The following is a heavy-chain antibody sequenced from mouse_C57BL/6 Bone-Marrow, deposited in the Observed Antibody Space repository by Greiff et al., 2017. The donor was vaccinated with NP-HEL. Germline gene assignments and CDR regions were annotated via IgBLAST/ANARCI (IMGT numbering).Heavy chain of an antibody. D-gene: IGHD1-1*02. CDR2: IQPNSGST. CDR1: GYTFTSYW. CDR3: ARWEDLWYCLDY. V-gene: IGHV1-64*01. J-gene: IGHJ2*01. Sequence: QVQLKQPGAELVKPGASVKLSCKASGYTFTSYWMHWVKQRPGQGLEWIGMIQPNSGSTNYNEKFKSKATLTVDKSSSTAYMQLSSLTSEDSAVYDCARWEDLWYCLDYGGRGTTLTVTA.